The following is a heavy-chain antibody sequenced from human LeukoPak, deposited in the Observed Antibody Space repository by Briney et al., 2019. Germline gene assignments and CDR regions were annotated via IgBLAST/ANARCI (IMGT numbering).Heavy chain of an antibody. D-gene: IGHD3-10*01. J-gene: IGHJ5*02. CDR3: ARTREPYYYGSGSYYA. V-gene: IGHV4-34*01. CDR1: GGSFSGYF. CDR2: ISHGRST. Sequence: SETLSLTCSVYGGSFSGYFWSWIRQPPGKGLEWIGEISHGRSTIYNPSLKSRITISVDTSKNQFSLRLNSVTAADTAVYYCARTREPYYYGSGSYYAWGQGTLVTVSS.